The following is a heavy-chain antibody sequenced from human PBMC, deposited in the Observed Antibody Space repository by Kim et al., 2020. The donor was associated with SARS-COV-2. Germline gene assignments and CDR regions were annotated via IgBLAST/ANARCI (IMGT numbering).Heavy chain of an antibody. J-gene: IGHJ4*02. V-gene: IGHV3-23*01. CDR3: ANGSDCSDKTNCYLVRAFDY. Sequence: GGSLRLSCVASGLSLSHYGMTWVRQAPGKGLEWVSAIGGSGSGTYYSDSVKGRFIISRDNSKNTLYLQMDSLRAEDTAIYFCANGSDCSDKTNCYLVRAFDYWGQGVLVTVYS. CDR1: GLSLSHYG. CDR2: IGGSGSGT. D-gene: IGHD2-15*01.